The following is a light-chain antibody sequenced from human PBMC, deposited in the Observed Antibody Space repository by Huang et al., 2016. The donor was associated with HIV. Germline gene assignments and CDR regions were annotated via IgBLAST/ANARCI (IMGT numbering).Light chain of an antibody. CDR3: QQSYSALSS. CDR2: SAS. CDR1: QNINTY. V-gene: IGKV1-39*01. Sequence: IQMTQSPTSLSASIGDRVSIACRASQNINTYLNWYQQKPGKAPKLLILSASTLHSGVPSRFSGSGSGTDFTLTIRGLQLDDFATYYCQQSYSALSSFGPGTRL. J-gene: IGKJ5*01.